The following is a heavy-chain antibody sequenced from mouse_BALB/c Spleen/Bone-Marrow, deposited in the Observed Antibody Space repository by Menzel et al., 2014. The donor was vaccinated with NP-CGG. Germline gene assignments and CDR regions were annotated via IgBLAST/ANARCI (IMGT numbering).Heavy chain of an antibody. D-gene: IGHD2-1*01. CDR1: GYTFSSYW. V-gene: IGHV1-9*01. J-gene: IGHJ4*01. Sequence: VQLVESGAELMKPGASVKISCKATGYTFSSYWIEWVKQRPGHGLEWIGEILPGSGSTNYNEKFKGKATLTADKSSNTAYMQLGSLTSEDSAVYFCARLDGNYRYAMDYWGQGTSVTVSS. CDR2: ILPGSGST. CDR3: ARLDGNYRYAMDY.